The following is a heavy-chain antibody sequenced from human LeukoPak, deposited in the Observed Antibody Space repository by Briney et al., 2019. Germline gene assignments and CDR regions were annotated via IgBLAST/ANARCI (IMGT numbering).Heavy chain of an antibody. V-gene: IGHV4-4*02. J-gene: IGHJ4*02. CDR1: GDSINSLDL. Sequence: SGTLSLTCTVSGDSINSLDLWSWVRQPPGKGLEWIGEINHSGSTNYNPSLKSRVTISVDTSKNQFSLKLSSVTAADTAVYYCARGLSAIVYWGQGTLVTVSS. CDR2: INHSGST. CDR3: ARGLSAIVY. D-gene: IGHD2-15*01.